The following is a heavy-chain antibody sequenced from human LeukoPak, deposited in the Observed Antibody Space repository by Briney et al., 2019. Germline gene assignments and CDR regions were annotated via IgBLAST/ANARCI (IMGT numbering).Heavy chain of an antibody. CDR2: INHSGST. Sequence: SETLSLTCAVYGGSFSGYYWSWIRQPPGKGLEWIGEINHSGSTNYNPSLKSRVTISVDTSKNQFSLKLSSVTAADTAVYYCARPHYYYGSGSYFDYWGQRTLVTVSS. CDR3: ARPHYYYGSGSYFDY. V-gene: IGHV4-34*01. J-gene: IGHJ4*02. D-gene: IGHD3-10*01. CDR1: GGSFSGYY.